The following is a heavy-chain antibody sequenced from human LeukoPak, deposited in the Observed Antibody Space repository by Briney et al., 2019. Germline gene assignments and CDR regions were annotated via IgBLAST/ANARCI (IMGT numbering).Heavy chain of an antibody. Sequence: SGTLSLTCTVSGGSISSYYWSWIRQPPGKGLEWIGYIYYSGTTNYNPSLKSGVTISVDTSKKQFSLKLSSVAAADTAVYYGARGVYIAAAQYGYWGQGTLVTVSS. CDR3: ARGVYIAAAQYGY. CDR2: IYYSGTT. V-gene: IGHV4-59*01. D-gene: IGHD6-13*01. J-gene: IGHJ4*02. CDR1: GGSISSYY.